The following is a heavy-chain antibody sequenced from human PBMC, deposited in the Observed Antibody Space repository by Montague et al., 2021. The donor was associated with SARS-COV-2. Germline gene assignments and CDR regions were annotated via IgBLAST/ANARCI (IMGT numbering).Heavy chain of an antibody. CDR3: AYSSTTVSTGYFDP. J-gene: IGHJ5*02. Sequence: PALVKPTQTLTLTCNFSGFSPRTGGVGVGWFRQPPEKALEWLALIYWNDDERYTPSLRTRLTITKDISNNQLALIMTNMDPVDTGTYYCAYSSTTVSTGYFDPWGPGHRVTVSS. CDR2: IYWNDDE. D-gene: IGHD4-17*01. V-gene: IGHV2-5*04. CDR1: GFSPRTGGVG.